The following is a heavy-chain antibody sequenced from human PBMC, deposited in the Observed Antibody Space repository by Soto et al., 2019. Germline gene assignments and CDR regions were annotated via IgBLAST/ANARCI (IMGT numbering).Heavy chain of an antibody. V-gene: IGHV4-4*07. CDR2: IYTSGST. CDR3: ASTSGYDRSYYYGMDV. Sequence: SETLSLTCTVSGGSISSYYWSWIRQPAGKGLEWIGRIYTSGSTNYNPSLKSRVTMSVDTSKNQFSLKLSSVTAADTAGDYCASTSGYDRSYYYGMDVWGQGTTVT. CDR1: GGSISSYY. J-gene: IGHJ6*02. D-gene: IGHD5-12*01.